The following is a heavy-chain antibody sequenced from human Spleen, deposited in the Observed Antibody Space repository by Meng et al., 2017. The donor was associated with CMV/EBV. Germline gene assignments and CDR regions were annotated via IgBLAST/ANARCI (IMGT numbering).Heavy chain of an antibody. D-gene: IGHD4-23*01. CDR1: GGSISNPRHY. CDR3: ARSGLHGGTSRKARNFDY. V-gene: IGHV4-39*01. CDR2: VYYTGST. Sequence: SETLSLTCTVSGGSISNPRHYWGWIRQSPGEGLEWIGNVYYTGSTYYNPSLQSRVTISVDTSKSQFFLRLSSVTAADTAVYYCARSGLHGGTSRKARNFDYWGQGTLVTVSS. J-gene: IGHJ4*02.